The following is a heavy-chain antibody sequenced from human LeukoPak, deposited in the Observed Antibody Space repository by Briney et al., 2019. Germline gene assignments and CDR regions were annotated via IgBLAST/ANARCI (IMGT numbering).Heavy chain of an antibody. CDR1: GFTFTSYA. CDR2: ITGNGVIT. CDR3: AKPRADIPATVFDS. D-gene: IGHD2-2*02. Sequence: GGSLRLSCAASGFTFTSYAMNWVRQAPGKGLEWVAAITGNGVITYYADSVKGRFTISSDPSKNTLFLQMHSLRADDTAGYYCAKPRADIPATVFDSWGQGALVTVSS. V-gene: IGHV3-23*01. J-gene: IGHJ4*02.